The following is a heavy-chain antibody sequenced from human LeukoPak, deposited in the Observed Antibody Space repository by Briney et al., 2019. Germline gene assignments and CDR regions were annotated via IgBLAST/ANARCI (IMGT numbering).Heavy chain of an antibody. CDR1: GFPFSSHA. CDR3: AKELYYYDSSGSFDY. V-gene: IGHV3-23*01. J-gene: IGHJ4*02. CDR2: IGVGGGDT. D-gene: IGHD3-22*01. Sequence: GASLRLSWAASGFPFSSHAMSWVRQAPGKGLEWVSGIGVGGGDTYYADSVKGRFTISRDNSKNTLYLQMNSLRAEDTAVYYCAKELYYYDSSGSFDYWGQGTLVAVSS.